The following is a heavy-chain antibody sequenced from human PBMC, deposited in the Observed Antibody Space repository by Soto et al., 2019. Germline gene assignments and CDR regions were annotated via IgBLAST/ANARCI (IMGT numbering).Heavy chain of an antibody. CDR1: GFTFSSYS. V-gene: IGHV3-21*01. D-gene: IGHD2-15*01. CDR3: ARDPKFPGTYCSGGSCPEGSWFDP. Sequence: PGGSLRLSCAASGFTFSSYSMNWVRQAPGKGLEWVSSISSSSSYIYYADSVKGRFTISRDNAKNSLYLQMNSLRAEDTAVYYCARDPKFPGTYCSGGSCPEGSWFDPWGQGTLVTVSS. CDR2: ISSSSSYI. J-gene: IGHJ5*02.